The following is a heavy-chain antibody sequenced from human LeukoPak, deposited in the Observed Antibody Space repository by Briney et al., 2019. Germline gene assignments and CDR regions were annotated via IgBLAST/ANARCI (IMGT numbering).Heavy chain of an antibody. CDR1: GYTFTGYY. Sequence: ASVKVSCKASGYTFTGYYMHWVRQAPGQGLEWMGWINPNSGGTNYAQKFQGRVTMTRDTSISTAYMELSRLRSDDTAVYYCARADKTNYYDSSGYEDWGQGTPVTVSS. D-gene: IGHD3-22*01. CDR2: INPNSGGT. J-gene: IGHJ4*02. V-gene: IGHV1-2*02. CDR3: ARADKTNYYDSSGYED.